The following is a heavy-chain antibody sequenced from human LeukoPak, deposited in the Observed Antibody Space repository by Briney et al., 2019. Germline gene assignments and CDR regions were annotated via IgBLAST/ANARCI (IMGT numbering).Heavy chain of an antibody. D-gene: IGHD6-25*01. Sequence: ASVKVSCKASGGTFSSYGINWVRQAPGQGLEWMGGIIPVFGRTYYAQKFQGRVTITADESATTVYMDLSSLRSEDTAVYYCATDASSGWTLPFDHWGQGTLVTVSS. CDR3: ATDASSGWTLPFDH. CDR2: IIPVFGRT. J-gene: IGHJ4*02. CDR1: GGTFSSYG. V-gene: IGHV1-69*13.